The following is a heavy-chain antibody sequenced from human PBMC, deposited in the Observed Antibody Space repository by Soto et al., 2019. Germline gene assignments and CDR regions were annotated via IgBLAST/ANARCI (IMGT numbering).Heavy chain of an antibody. CDR1: GFTFSSYD. J-gene: IGHJ6*03. CDR3: ARALRVLEWSRYYYYYMDV. D-gene: IGHD3-3*01. Sequence: GGSLRLSCAASGFTFSSYDMHWVRQATGKGLEWVSAIGTAGDTYYPGSVKGRFTISSENAKNSLYLQMNSLRAGDTAVYYCARALRVLEWSRYYYYYMDVWGKGTTVTVSS. CDR2: IGTAGDT. V-gene: IGHV3-13*01.